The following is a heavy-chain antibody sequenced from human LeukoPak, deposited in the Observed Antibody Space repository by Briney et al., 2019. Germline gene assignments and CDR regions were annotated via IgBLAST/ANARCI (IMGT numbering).Heavy chain of an antibody. Sequence: GGSLRLSCAASGFTFSSYSMNWVRQAPGKGLEWVSSISSSSSYIYYADSVKGRFTISRDNAKNSLYLQMNSLRAEDTAVYYCARDWTPFNYVWGSYRYSENWFDPWGQGTLVTVSS. CDR1: GFTFSSYS. CDR3: ARDWTPFNYVWGSYRYSENWFDP. CDR2: ISSSSSYI. V-gene: IGHV3-21*01. D-gene: IGHD3-16*02. J-gene: IGHJ5*02.